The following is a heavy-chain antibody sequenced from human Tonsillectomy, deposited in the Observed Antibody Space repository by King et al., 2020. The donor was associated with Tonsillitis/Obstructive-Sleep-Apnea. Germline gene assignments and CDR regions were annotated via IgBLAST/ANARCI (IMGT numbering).Heavy chain of an antibody. CDR1: GFTFDDYA. Sequence: VQLVESGGGLVEPGRSLRLSCAASGFTFDDYAMHWVRQAPGKGLEWVSGISWNSGSIVYAESVKGRFTISRDNAKNSLYLQMNSLRAEDTALYYCAKDLIIAVSGTPGDAFDIWGQGTKVTVSS. CDR3: AKDLIIAVSGTPGDAFDI. CDR2: ISWNSGSI. D-gene: IGHD6-19*01. J-gene: IGHJ3*02. V-gene: IGHV3-9*01.